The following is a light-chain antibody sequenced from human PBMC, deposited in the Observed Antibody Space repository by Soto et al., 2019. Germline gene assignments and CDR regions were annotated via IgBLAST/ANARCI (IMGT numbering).Light chain of an antibody. V-gene: IGKV1-5*01. J-gene: IGKJ1*01. CDR3: QQYNSFSGT. Sequence: DIQMTQSPATLSSSVGERVTITCRASQSISGWLAWYQQKPGKAPKLLIYDASSLDSGIPSRFSGSGSGTEFTLTIRSLQPDDFATYYCQQYNSFSGTFGPGTKVDIK. CDR1: QSISGW. CDR2: DAS.